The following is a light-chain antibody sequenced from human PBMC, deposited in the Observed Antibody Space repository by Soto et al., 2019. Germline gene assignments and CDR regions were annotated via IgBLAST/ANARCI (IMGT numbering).Light chain of an antibody. CDR2: GNR. J-gene: IGLJ3*02. Sequence: QSVLIQPPSASGTPGQRVTISCSGSSSNIGAGYDVHWYQQLPGAAPKLVIFGNRNRPSGVPERFSGSKSGTSASLAITGLQAEDEADYYCQAYDYSLTAFLFGGGTKLTVL. CDR3: QAYDYSLTAFL. CDR1: SSNIGAGYD. V-gene: IGLV1-40*01.